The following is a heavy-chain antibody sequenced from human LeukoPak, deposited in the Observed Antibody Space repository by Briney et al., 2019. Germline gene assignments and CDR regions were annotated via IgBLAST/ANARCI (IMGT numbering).Heavy chain of an antibody. CDR1: GYTFNNYG. CDR3: ARDRPSIFGVVEMNYYFDY. J-gene: IGHJ4*02. D-gene: IGHD3-3*01. V-gene: IGHV1-18*01. Sequence: ASVTVSCKASGYTFNNYGISWVRPAPGQGLEWRGWIGAYNGKTRYTQKFQGRVTMTTDTSTSPAYMELRSLRSDHPAVYYCARDRPSIFGVVEMNYYFDYWGQGTLVPVSS. CDR2: IGAYNGKT.